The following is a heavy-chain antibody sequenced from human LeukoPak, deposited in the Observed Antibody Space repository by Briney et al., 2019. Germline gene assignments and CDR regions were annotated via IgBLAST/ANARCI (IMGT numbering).Heavy chain of an antibody. V-gene: IGHV3-11*04. CDR1: GFKFSDYY. J-gene: IGHJ4*02. Sequence: GGSLRLSCAASGFKFSDYYMSWIRQAPGKGLEWLSYISSSGNVTYYADSVKGRFIVSRDNTKSALFLQMNSLRAEDTAVYYCARAWGYRYYFDYWGQGTLVTVSS. CDR2: ISSSGNVT. CDR3: ARAWGYRYYFDY. D-gene: IGHD5-12*01.